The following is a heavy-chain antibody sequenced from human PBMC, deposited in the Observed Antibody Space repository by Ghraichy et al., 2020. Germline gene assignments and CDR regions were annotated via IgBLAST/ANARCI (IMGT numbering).Heavy chain of an antibody. J-gene: IGHJ4*02. D-gene: IGHD3-22*01. Sequence: ASVKVSCKASGYTFSGYYIHWVRQAPGQGLEWMGWINPNSGVTNYVQKFQGRITMTRDTSITTAFMEVTSLRSDDTAMYYCARGGTYHYDDSGYYPCDFWGQGTLVTVSS. CDR1: GYTFSGYY. V-gene: IGHV1-2*02. CDR3: ARGGTYHYDDSGYYPCDF. CDR2: INPNSGVT.